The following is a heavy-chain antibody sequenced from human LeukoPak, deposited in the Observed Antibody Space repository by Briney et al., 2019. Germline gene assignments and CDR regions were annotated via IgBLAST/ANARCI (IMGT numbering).Heavy chain of an antibody. J-gene: IGHJ4*02. CDR3: ARDNLYSGNYG. CDR1: GGSTSSGSYY. V-gene: IGHV4-61*02. D-gene: IGHD1-26*01. Sequence: SETLSLXCTVSGGSTSSGSYYWSWIRQPAGKGLEWIGRIYTSGITNYNPSLKSRVTISVDTSKNQFSLKLSSVTAADTAVYYCARDNLYSGNYGWGQGTLVTVSS. CDR2: IYTSGIT.